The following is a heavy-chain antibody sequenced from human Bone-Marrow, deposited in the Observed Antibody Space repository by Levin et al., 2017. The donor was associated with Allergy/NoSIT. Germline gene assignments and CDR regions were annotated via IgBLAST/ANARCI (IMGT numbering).Heavy chain of an antibody. CDR2: MNPNSGNT. CDR3: ARGRGIAVAAANY. J-gene: IGHJ4*02. CDR1: GYTFTSYD. V-gene: IGHV1-8*01. D-gene: IGHD6-19*01. Sequence: GESLKISCKASGYTFTSYDINWVRQATGQGLEWMGWMNPNSGNTGYAQKFQGRVTMTRNTSISTAYMELSSLRSEDTAVYYCARGRGIAVAAANYWGQGTLVTVSS.